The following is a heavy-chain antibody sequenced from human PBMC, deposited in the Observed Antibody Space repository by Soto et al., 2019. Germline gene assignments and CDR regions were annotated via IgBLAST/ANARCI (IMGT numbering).Heavy chain of an antibody. CDR1: GGTFSSYA. CDR2: IIPIFGTA. J-gene: IGHJ6*03. CDR3: ARGGRRGSGWQQDYYYYYYMDV. D-gene: IGHD6-19*01. V-gene: IGHV1-69*13. Sequence: GASLKVSCKASGGTFSSYAISWVRQAPGQGLEWMGGIIPIFGTANYAQKFQGRVTITADESTSTAYMELSSLRSEDTAVYYCARGGRRGSGWQQDYYYYYYMDVWGKGTTVTVSS.